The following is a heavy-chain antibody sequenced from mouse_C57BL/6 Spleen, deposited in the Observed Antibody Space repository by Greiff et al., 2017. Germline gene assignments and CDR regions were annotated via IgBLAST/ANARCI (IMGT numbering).Heavy chain of an antibody. Sequence: VQGVESGPGLVAPSQSLSITCTVSGFSLTSYGVHWVRQPPGKGLEWLVVIWSDGSTTYNSALKSRLSISKDNSKSQVFLKMNSLQTDDTAMYDGARHGYDDEGFDYWGQGTTLTVSS. J-gene: IGHJ2*01. CDR1: GFSLTSYG. CDR2: IWSDGST. D-gene: IGHD2-2*01. V-gene: IGHV2-6-1*01. CDR3: ARHGYDDEGFDY.